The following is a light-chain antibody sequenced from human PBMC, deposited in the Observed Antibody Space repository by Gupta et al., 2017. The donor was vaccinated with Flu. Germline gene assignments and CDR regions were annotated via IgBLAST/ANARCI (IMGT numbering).Light chain of an antibody. CDR2: RTN. CDR1: TGAVTSGYF. CDR3: RLCNGGVHV. Sequence: QPVVPQEPSLTVSPGGTVTLTCASSTGAVTSGYFPNWFQQKPGQAPRTLIYRTNNKHSWTPARFSGSRLGGKAALTLSGVQAEDEDEYCCRLCNGGVHVFGGGTKLTVL. J-gene: IGLJ2*01. V-gene: IGLV7-43*01.